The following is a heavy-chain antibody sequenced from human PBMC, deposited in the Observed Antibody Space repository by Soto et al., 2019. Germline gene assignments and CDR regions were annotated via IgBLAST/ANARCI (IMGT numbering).Heavy chain of an antibody. CDR3: AREYYDILTGYYAAFDI. D-gene: IGHD3-9*01. J-gene: IGHJ3*02. Sequence: SETLSLTCTVYGGSFNGYHWNWIRQPPGKGLEWIGEINHSGSTNYNPSLKSRVSISVETSKNQFSLKLSSVTAADTAVYYCAREYYDILTGYYAAFDIWGQGTMVTVSS. V-gene: IGHV4-34*01. CDR2: INHSGST. CDR1: GGSFNGYH.